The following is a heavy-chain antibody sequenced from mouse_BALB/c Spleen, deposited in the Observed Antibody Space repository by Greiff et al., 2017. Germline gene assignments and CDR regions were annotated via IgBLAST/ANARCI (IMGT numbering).Heavy chain of an antibody. CDR3: ARTPDYYGSSRYAMDY. Sequence: QVQLQQSGPELVKPGASVKMSCKASGYTFTSYYMHWVKQRPGQGLEWIGWIYPGDGSTKYNEKFKGKTTLTADKSSSTAYMLLSSLTSEDSAIYFCARTPDYYGSSRYAMDYWGQGTSVTVSS. CDR2: IYPGDGST. V-gene: IGHV1S56*01. CDR1: GYTFTSYY. D-gene: IGHD1-1*01. J-gene: IGHJ4*01.